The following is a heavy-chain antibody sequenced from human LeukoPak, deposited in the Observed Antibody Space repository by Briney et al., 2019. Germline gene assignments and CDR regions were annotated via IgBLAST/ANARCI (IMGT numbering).Heavy chain of an antibody. D-gene: IGHD6-6*01. CDR1: GGTFSSYA. CDR2: IIPIFGTA. CDR3: ARSPLARLYAHPSLSHFDY. J-gene: IGHJ4*02. V-gene: IGHV1-69*13. Sequence: GASVKVSCKASGGTFSSYAISWVRQAPGQGLEWMGGIIPIFGTANYAQKFQGRVTITADESTSTAYMELSSLRSEDTAVYYCARSPLARLYAHPSLSHFDYWGQGTLVTVSS.